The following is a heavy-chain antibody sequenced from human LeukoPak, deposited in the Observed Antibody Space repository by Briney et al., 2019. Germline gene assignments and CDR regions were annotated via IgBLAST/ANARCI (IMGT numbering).Heavy chain of an antibody. CDR3: ARDEGLSGFSSGWYEGYFDY. D-gene: IGHD6-19*01. V-gene: IGHV1-2*02. CDR2: INPNSGGT. J-gene: IGHJ4*02. CDR1: GYTFTDYY. Sequence: ASVKVSCKASGYTFTDYYIHWVRQAPGQGLEWMGWINPNSGGTKYAHKFRGRVTMTRGTSISTAYMELSSLRSDDTAVYYCARDEGLSGFSSGWYEGYFDYWGQGTLVTASS.